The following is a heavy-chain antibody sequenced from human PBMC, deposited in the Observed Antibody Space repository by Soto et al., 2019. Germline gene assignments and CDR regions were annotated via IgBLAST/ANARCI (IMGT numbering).Heavy chain of an antibody. CDR3: AKMAWLGDPPGGAV. Sequence: GGSLRLSCAASGLTFSNSVMAWVRQAPGKGLEWVSAISGTGTISFYGDSVKGRFTVSRDNSKDTLYLHMGSLRADDTALYYCAKMAWLGDPPGGAVWGQGTLVPVAS. CDR2: ISGTGTIS. D-gene: IGHD5-12*01. CDR1: GLTFSNSV. J-gene: IGHJ4*02. V-gene: IGHV3-23*01.